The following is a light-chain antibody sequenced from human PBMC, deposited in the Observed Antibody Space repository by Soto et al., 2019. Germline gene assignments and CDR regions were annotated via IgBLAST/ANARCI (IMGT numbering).Light chain of an antibody. CDR2: DAS. Sequence: EIVLTQSPANLSLSPGERATRSCRASQSVSSYLGWYQQKSGQAPRLLIYDASNRATGIPARFSGSGSGTDFTLTISSLEPEDFAVYYCQQRSNWPLTFGGGTKVDIK. CDR3: QQRSNWPLT. J-gene: IGKJ4*01. V-gene: IGKV3-11*01. CDR1: QSVSSY.